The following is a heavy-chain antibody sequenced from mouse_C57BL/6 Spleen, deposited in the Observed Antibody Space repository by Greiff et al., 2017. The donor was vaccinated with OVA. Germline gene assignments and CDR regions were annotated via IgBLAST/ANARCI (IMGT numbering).Heavy chain of an antibody. CDR1: GFTFSSYA. J-gene: IGHJ1*03. Sequence: EVQVVESGGGLVKPGGSLKLSCAASGFTFSSYAMSWVRQTPEKRLEWVATISDGGSYTYYPDNVKGRFTISRDNAKNNLYLQMSHLKSEDTAMYYCARDRYYYGSSSWYFDVWGTGTTVTVSS. D-gene: IGHD1-1*01. CDR2: ISDGGSYT. V-gene: IGHV5-4*01. CDR3: ARDRYYYGSSSWYFDV.